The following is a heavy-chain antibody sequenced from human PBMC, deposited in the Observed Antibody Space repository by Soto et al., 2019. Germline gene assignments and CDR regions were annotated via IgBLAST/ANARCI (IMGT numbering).Heavy chain of an antibody. J-gene: IGHJ4*02. D-gene: IGHD6-19*01. Sequence: QVQMVQSGAEVKKPGSSVKVSCKASGGTFSSYAISWVRQAPGQGLEWMGGIIPIFGTANYAQKFQGRVTITADDCTSTAYMELSRLRSEDTALYYCARLPVADLYRDYWGQGTLVTVSS. V-gene: IGHV1-69*12. CDR2: IIPIFGTA. CDR3: ARLPVADLYRDY. CDR1: GGTFSSYA.